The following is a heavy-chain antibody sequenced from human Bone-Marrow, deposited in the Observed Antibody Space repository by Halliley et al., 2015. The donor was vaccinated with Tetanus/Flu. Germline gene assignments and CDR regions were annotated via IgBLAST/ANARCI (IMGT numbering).Heavy chain of an antibody. CDR1: GGSINSGGYY. CDR2: MYYSGTT. Sequence: LRLSCAVSGGSINSGGYYWSWIRQPPGKGLEWIGYMYYSGTTYYNPSLKSRVTISGDTSTDQFSLKLTSVTAADTAVYYCARGLGDILTGVGLGDWGQGTLVTVSS. CDR3: ARGLGDILTGVGLGD. J-gene: IGHJ4*02. D-gene: IGHD3-9*01. V-gene: IGHV4-30-4*08.